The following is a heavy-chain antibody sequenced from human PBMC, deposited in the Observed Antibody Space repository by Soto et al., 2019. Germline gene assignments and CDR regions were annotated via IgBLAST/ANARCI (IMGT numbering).Heavy chain of an antibody. D-gene: IGHD3-16*01. CDR3: ASGGNWFDP. CDR2: MYYNGNI. J-gene: IGHJ5*02. CDR1: GGSISNYY. Sequence: SETLSLTCHVSGGSISNYYWTWVRQSPEKGLEWIGCMYYNGNINYNPSLKSRVTISIDTSKNQFSLTLKSVTAADTAVYYCASGGNWFDPWGQGVLVTVSS. V-gene: IGHV4-59*01.